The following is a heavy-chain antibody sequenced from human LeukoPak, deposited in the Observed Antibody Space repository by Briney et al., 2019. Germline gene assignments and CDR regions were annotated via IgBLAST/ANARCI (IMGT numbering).Heavy chain of an antibody. Sequence: GRSLRLSCAASGFTFSSYAMHWVRQAPGKGLEWVAVISYDGSNKYYADSVKGRFTISRDNSKNTLYLQMNSLRAEDTAVYYCARAGQDTAAAGTLDYWGQGTLVTVSS. CDR3: ARAGQDTAAAGTLDY. CDR1: GFTFSSYA. V-gene: IGHV3-30-3*01. J-gene: IGHJ4*02. D-gene: IGHD6-13*01. CDR2: ISYDGSNK.